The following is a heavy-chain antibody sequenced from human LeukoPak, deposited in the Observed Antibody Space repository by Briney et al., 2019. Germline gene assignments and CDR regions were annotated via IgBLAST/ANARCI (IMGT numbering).Heavy chain of an antibody. V-gene: IGHV1-69*05. CDR1: GRTFSSYA. CDR2: IIPIFDTA. J-gene: IGHJ4*02. CDR3: ARVRRDGYNYPLDY. Sequence: ASVKLSCKSSGRTFSSYAISWVRHAPGQGLEWMGGIIPIFDTANYEQKFQRRVTITTDESTGTAYMELSSLRSEDTAVYCCARVRRDGYNYPLDYWGEGTLVTVSS. D-gene: IGHD5-24*01.